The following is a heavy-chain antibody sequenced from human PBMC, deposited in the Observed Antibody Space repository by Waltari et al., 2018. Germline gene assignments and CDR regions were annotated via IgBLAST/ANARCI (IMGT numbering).Heavy chain of an antibody. CDR2: IYYSGTT. D-gene: IGHD3-3*01. CDR3: ARQLRFVDWIPRYFDS. CDR1: GASISGIGNY. J-gene: IGHJ4*02. Sequence: QMELQESGPRLVKPSETLSLTCNVSGASISGIGNYWAWLRQPPGTNLQWIGSIYYSGTTYYNPSLKGRFAISVDTSRNQFSLNVNSVTAADTGIYYCARQLRFVDWIPRYFDSWGRGTLATVSS. V-gene: IGHV4-39*01.